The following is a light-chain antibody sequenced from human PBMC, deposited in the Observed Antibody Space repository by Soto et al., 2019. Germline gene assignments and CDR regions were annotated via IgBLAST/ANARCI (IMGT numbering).Light chain of an antibody. CDR2: DAS. V-gene: IGKV3-11*01. CDR1: QSVRSY. CDR3: QQRSSWPPYT. Sequence: EIVFTQSPATLSLSPGERATLSCRASQSVRSYLGWYQQKPGQAPRLLIYDASNRATGIPARFSGSGSGTDFTLTISSLEPEDFAVYYCQQRSSWPPYTFGQGTKLEIK. J-gene: IGKJ2*01.